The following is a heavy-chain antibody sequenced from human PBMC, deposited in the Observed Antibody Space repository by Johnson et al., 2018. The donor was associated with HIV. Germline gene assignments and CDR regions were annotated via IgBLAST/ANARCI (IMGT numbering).Heavy chain of an antibody. J-gene: IGHJ3*02. Sequence: VQLVESGGGSVQPGGSLRLSCVTSGFTFSNYWMHWVRQGPGKGLVWVSRINSDGTGTSYADSVKGRFTVSRDNAKNTLYLQMNSLRAEDTALYFCTRRDTSELGDAFDIWGQGTMVTVSS. V-gene: IGHV3-74*02. CDR3: TRRDTSELGDAFDI. CDR1: GFTFSNYW. D-gene: IGHD3-10*01. CDR2: INSDGTGT.